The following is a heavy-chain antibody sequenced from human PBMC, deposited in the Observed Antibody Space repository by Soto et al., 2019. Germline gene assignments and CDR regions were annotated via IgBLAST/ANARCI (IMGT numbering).Heavy chain of an antibody. J-gene: IGHJ4*02. Sequence: GSLSLSCAASGFTFSSYAMSWVRQAPGKGLEWVSAISGSGGSTYYADSVKGRFTISRDNSKNTLYLQMNSLRAEDTAVYYCAKITMVRGVIINPKLNYFDYWGQGTLVTVSS. CDR1: GFTFSSYA. CDR2: ISGSGGST. V-gene: IGHV3-23*01. D-gene: IGHD3-10*01. CDR3: AKITMVRGVIINPKLNYFDY.